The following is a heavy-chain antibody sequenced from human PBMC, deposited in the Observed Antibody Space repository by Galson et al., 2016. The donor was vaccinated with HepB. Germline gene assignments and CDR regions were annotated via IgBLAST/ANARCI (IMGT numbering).Heavy chain of an antibody. CDR1: GFSFSTYW. CDR2: INQGGSAK. D-gene: IGHD6-13*01. V-gene: IGHV3-7*01. Sequence: SLRLSCAASGFSFSTYWMSWVRQAPGKGLEWVANINQGGSAKYYLDSVKGRFTISRDNAEHSVHLQMKSLRVEDTAVYYCVRLRWSRDDSEEGYWGQGTLVTVST. CDR3: VRLRWSRDDSEEGY. J-gene: IGHJ4*02.